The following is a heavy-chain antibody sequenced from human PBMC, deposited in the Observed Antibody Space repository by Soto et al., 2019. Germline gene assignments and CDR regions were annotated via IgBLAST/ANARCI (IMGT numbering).Heavy chain of an antibody. D-gene: IGHD6-19*01. CDR1: GGSFSGYY. CDR3: ARGEPIAVADIDAFDI. J-gene: IGHJ3*02. V-gene: IGHV4-34*01. Sequence: SETLSLTCAVYGGSFSGYYWSWIRQPPGKGLEWIGEINHSGSTNYNPSLKSRVTISVDTSKNQFSLKLSSVTAADTAVYYCARGEPIAVADIDAFDIWGQGTMVTVSS. CDR2: INHSGST.